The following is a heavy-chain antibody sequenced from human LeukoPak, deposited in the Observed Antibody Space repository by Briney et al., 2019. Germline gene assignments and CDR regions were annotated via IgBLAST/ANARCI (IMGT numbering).Heavy chain of an antibody. J-gene: IGHJ4*02. CDR3: AKAQSPSGTVREGNDY. Sequence: GGSLILSCAASGFTFSDYYMSWIRQAPGKGLEWVSAISGSGGSTYYADSVKGRFTISRDNSKNTLYLQMNSVRAEDTATYYCAKAQSPSGTVREGNDYWGQGTLVTVSS. D-gene: IGHD5-24*01. V-gene: IGHV3-23*01. CDR1: GFTFSDYY. CDR2: ISGSGGST.